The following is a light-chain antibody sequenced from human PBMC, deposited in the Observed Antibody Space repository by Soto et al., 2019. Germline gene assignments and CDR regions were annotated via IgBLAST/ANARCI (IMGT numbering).Light chain of an antibody. Sequence: ERVMTQSPATLSVSPGERATLSCRASQSVSSNLAWYQQKPGQAPRLLIYGASTRATGIPARFSGSGSGTEFTLTISSLQSEDFAVYYCQHYNKWPLFGPGTNVDIK. CDR3: QHYNKWPL. V-gene: IGKV3-15*01. J-gene: IGKJ3*01. CDR2: GAS. CDR1: QSVSSN.